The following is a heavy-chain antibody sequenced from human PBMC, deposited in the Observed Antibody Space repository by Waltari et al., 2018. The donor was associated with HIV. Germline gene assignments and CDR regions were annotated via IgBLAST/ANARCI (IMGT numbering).Heavy chain of an antibody. D-gene: IGHD2-15*01. CDR1: GASITTSRYY. J-gene: IGHJ4*02. Sequence: QVQLQESGPGLVKPSETLSLICSVSGASITTSRYYWGWIRPPPGKGLEWIGSLDYSGTTYHTPSLESRMFISADTSKNQFSLKLTSVTAADTAVYYCAKTPRRLMAAHYFDYWGQGTLVTVSS. CDR3: AKTPRRLMAAHYFDY. V-gene: IGHV4-39*07. CDR2: LDYSGTT.